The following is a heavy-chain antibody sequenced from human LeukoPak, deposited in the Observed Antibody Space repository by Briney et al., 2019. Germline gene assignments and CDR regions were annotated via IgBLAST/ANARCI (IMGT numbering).Heavy chain of an antibody. CDR1: GYTFTGYY. CDR2: INPNSGAT. V-gene: IGHV1-2*02. D-gene: IGHD2-2*01. CDR3: ARDHCSSTSCSIFDY. J-gene: IGHJ4*02. Sequence: ASVKVSCKASGYTFTGYYLFWVRQAPGQGLEWMGWINPNSGATKYAQKFQGRVAMTRDTSISTAYMELSRLRSDDTAVYYCARDHCSSTSCSIFDYWGQGTLVTVSS.